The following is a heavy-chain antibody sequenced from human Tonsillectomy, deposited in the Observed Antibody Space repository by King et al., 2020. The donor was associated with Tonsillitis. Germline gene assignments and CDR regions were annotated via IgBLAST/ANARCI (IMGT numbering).Heavy chain of an antibody. D-gene: IGHD3-3*01. CDR2: ISWNSGSI. CDR1: GFTFDDYA. J-gene: IGHJ4*02. V-gene: IGHV3-9*01. Sequence: VQLVESGGGLVQPGRSLRLSCAASGFTFDDYALHWVRQAPGKGLEWGSGISWNSGSIGYAESVKGRFTISRDNAKNSLYLQMNSLRAEDTALYYCAKGLGVVIYKALDYWGQGTLVTVSS. CDR3: AKGLGVVIYKALDY.